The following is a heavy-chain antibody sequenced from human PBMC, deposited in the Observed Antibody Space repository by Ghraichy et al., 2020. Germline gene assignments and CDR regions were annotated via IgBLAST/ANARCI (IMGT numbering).Heavy chain of an antibody. D-gene: IGHD3-3*01. CDR1: GDSVSSNSAA. CDR2: TYYRSKWYN. J-gene: IGHJ5*02. Sequence: SQTLSLTCAISGDSVSSNSAAWTWIRPSPSRGLEWLGRTYYRSKWYNDYAVSVKSRITINPDTSKNQFSLQLNSVTPEDTAVYYCARVRTIFGESIGEFDPWGQGTLVTVSS. V-gene: IGHV6-1*01. CDR3: ARVRTIFGESIGEFDP.